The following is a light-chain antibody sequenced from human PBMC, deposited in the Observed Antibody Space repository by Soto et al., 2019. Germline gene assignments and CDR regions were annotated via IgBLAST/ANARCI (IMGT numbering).Light chain of an antibody. CDR1: ESVRSSY. CDR3: QQYGSSRWT. J-gene: IGKJ1*01. V-gene: IGKV3-20*01. CDR2: GAS. Sequence: IVLTQSPGTLSLSPGERATLSCRASESVRSSYLAWYQQKPGQAPRLLIYGASSSATGIPDRFSGSGSGTDFTLTISRLEPEDFAVYYCQQYGSSRWTFGQGTKVEIK.